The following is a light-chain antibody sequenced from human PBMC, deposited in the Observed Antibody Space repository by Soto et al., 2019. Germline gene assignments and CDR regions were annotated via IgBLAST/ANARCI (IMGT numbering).Light chain of an antibody. CDR3: SSYTSRSTLYV. Sequence: QSALTQPPSASGSPGQSVTISCTGTSSDVGGYNYVSWYQQYPGKAPKLMIYEVTKRPSGVPDRFSGSKSGNTASLTVSGLQAEDEADYYCSSYTSRSTLYVFGTGTKLTVL. CDR2: EVT. CDR1: SSDVGGYNY. J-gene: IGLJ1*01. V-gene: IGLV2-8*01.